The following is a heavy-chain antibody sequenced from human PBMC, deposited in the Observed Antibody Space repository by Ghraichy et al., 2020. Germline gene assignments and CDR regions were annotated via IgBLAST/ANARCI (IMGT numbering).Heavy chain of an antibody. J-gene: IGHJ6*02. V-gene: IGHV4-34*01. D-gene: IGHD3-16*01. CDR1: GGSFSGYY. Sequence: SETLSLTCAVYGGSFSGYYWSWIRQPPGKGLEWIGEINHSGSTNYNPSLKSRVTISVDTSKNQFPLKLSSVTAADTAVYYCARGNSGVWGSYFRPYGMDVWGQGTTVTVSS. CDR3: ARGNSGVWGSYFRPYGMDV. CDR2: INHSGST.